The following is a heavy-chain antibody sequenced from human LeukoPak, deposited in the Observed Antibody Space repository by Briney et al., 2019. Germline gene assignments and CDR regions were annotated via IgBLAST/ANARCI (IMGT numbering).Heavy chain of an antibody. V-gene: IGHV1-18*01. D-gene: IGHD1-14*01. J-gene: IGHJ4*02. CDR1: GYTFSTYG. CDR2: ISASNGNT. CDR3: ARDNGYKSVDY. Sequence: ASVRVSCTASGYTFSTYGISWLRQAPGQGLEWMGWISASNGNTNYAQKFQGRVTMTTDTSTSTLYMEVRSLRSDDTAVYYCARDNGYKSVDYWGQGTLVTVSS.